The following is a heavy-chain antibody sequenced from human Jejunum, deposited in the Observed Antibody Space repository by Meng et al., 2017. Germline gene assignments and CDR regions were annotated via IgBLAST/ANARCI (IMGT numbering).Heavy chain of an antibody. CDR3: VRDSPVVRGVIVAY. D-gene: IGHD3-10*01. J-gene: IGHJ4*02. Sequence: SETLSLTCTVPGGSLSSYYWGWIRQPAGKELEWIGREYSDGTINHSPSLKSRVTMSIDTSKNQFSLKLSSVSAADTAVYYCVRDSPVVRGVIVAYWGQGTLVTVSS. CDR2: EYSDGTI. V-gene: IGHV4-4*07. CDR1: GGSLSSYY.